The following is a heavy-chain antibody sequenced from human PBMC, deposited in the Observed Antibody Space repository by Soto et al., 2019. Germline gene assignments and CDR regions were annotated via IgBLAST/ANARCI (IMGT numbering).Heavy chain of an antibody. Sequence: EVQLLESGGGSVQPGGSLRLSCAASGFTFSSYAMSWVRQAPGKGLERVSVISGSGGSTYYADSVKGRFTNSRDNSKNTLNLQMNSLRAEDTAVYYCARRGSGSYYDYWGQGTLVTVSS. CDR1: GFTFSSYA. J-gene: IGHJ4*02. V-gene: IGHV3-23*01. CDR3: ARRGSGSYYDY. CDR2: ISGSGGST. D-gene: IGHD1-26*01.